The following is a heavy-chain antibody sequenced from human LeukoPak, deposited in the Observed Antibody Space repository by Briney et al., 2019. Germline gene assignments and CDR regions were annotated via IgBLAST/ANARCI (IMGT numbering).Heavy chain of an antibody. CDR2: IYYSGST. CDR3: ARVRDNSGYYPFDY. D-gene: IGHD3-22*01. Sequence: SETLSLTCTVSGGSISSYYWSWIRQPPGKGLEWIGYIYYSGSTNYNPSLKSRVTISVDTSKNHFSLKLSSVTAAATAVYYCARVRDNSGYYPFDYWGQGILVTVSS. V-gene: IGHV4-59*01. CDR1: GGSISSYY. J-gene: IGHJ4*02.